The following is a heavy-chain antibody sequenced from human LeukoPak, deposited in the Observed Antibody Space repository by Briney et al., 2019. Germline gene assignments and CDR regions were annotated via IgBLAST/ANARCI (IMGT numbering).Heavy chain of an antibody. Sequence: GGSLRLSCAASGFTFRSYSMNWVRHAPGKGLEWVSTISSSSTYIYYADSVKGRFTISRDNAENSVYLQMDGLRGDDTAVYYCARDLSLAAPGGFDYWGQGTLVTVSS. CDR2: ISSSSTYI. CDR3: ARDLSLAAPGGFDY. D-gene: IGHD6-6*01. J-gene: IGHJ4*02. V-gene: IGHV3-21*01. CDR1: GFTFRSYS.